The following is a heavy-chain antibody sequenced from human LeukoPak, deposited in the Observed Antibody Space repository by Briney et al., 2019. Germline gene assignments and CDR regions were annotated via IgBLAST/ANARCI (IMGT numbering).Heavy chain of an antibody. CDR1: GFTLSTYA. CDR3: AKAGPYYFDY. CDR2: ISGNGGTI. V-gene: IGHV3-23*01. D-gene: IGHD1-14*01. Sequence: GGSLRLSCAASGFTLSTYAMSWVRQAPGKGLEWVSAISGNGGTIYYADSVKGRFTISRDNSKNTQYLQMNSLRAEDTAVYYCAKAGPYYFDYWGQGTLVTVSS. J-gene: IGHJ4*02.